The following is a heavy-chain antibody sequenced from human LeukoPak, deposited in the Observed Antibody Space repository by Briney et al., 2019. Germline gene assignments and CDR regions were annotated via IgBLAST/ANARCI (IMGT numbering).Heavy chain of an antibody. J-gene: IGHJ4*02. Sequence: SETLSLTCTVSGVSIGSYCWSWIRQPPGKGLEWIGYVYYTGSTNYNPSLKSRVTISVDTSKNLFSLKLNSVTAADTAVYYCASSNYGGTWEGGFDYWGQGTLVTVSS. CDR2: VYYTGST. V-gene: IGHV4-59*08. CDR3: ASSNYGGTWEGGFDY. CDR1: GVSIGSYC. D-gene: IGHD4-23*01.